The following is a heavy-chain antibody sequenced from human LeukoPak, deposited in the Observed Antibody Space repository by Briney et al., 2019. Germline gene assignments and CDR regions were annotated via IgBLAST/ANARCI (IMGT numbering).Heavy chain of an antibody. V-gene: IGHV1-2*02. D-gene: IGHD6-19*01. CDR2: INPNSGGT. Sequence: ASVKVSCKASGYTFTSYDINWVRQATGQGLEWMGWINPNSGGTNYAQKFQGRVTMTRDTSISTAYMGLSRLRSDDTAVYYCARESIAVAGHDYWGQGTLVTVSS. CDR3: ARESIAVAGHDY. J-gene: IGHJ4*02. CDR1: GYTFTSYD.